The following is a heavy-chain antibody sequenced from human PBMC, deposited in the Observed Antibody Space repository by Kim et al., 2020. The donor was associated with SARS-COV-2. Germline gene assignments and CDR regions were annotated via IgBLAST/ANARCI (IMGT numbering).Heavy chain of an antibody. Sequence: GGSLRLSCATSGLPFSIQWMSWVRQAPGKGLEWVANIGEDETERYYSDSVEGRFTFSSDNGRNSVYLQMNSLRVDDTALYYCASLHYYGMNFWGQGTTVIVSS. CDR2: IGEDETER. D-gene: IGHD3-10*01. J-gene: IGHJ6*02. CDR1: GLPFSIQW. CDR3: ASLHYYGMNF. V-gene: IGHV3-7*01.